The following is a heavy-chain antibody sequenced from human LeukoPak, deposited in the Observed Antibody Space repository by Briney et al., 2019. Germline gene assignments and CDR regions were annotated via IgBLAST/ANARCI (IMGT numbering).Heavy chain of an antibody. Sequence: PGGSLRLSCAASGFTFSSYAMSWVRQAPGKGLEWVSAISGSGGSTYYADSVKGRFTISRDNSKNTLYLQMNSLRAEDTAVYYCAKDRVDYYGSGASGYWGQGTLVTVSS. CDR2: ISGSGGST. V-gene: IGHV3-23*01. CDR1: GFTFSSYA. CDR3: AKDRVDYYGSGASGY. J-gene: IGHJ4*02. D-gene: IGHD3-10*01.